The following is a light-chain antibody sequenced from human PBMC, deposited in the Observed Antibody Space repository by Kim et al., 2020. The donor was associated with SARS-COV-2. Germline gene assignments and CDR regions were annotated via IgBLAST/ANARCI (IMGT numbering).Light chain of an antibody. J-gene: IGKJ4*01. CDR1: QGISSA. Sequence: AIQLTQSPSSLSASVGDRVTITCRASQGISSALAWYQQKPGKAPKLLIYDAPSLESGVPSRFSGSGSGTDFTLTISSLQPEDFATYYCQQFNSYPTFGGGTKVDIK. CDR3: QQFNSYPT. V-gene: IGKV1-13*02. CDR2: DAP.